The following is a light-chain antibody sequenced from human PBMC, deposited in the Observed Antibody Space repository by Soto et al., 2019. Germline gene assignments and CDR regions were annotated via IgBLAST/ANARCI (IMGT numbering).Light chain of an antibody. Sequence: QSALTQPASVSGSPGQSITISCTGTSSDVGGYNYVSWYQQHPGKAPKLMIYDVSNRPSGVPNRFSGSKSGNTASLTISGLQAEDEAEYYCSSYTSSSPLVYVFGTGTKVTVL. J-gene: IGLJ1*01. CDR2: DVS. CDR3: SSYTSSSPLVYV. V-gene: IGLV2-14*03. CDR1: SSDVGGYNY.